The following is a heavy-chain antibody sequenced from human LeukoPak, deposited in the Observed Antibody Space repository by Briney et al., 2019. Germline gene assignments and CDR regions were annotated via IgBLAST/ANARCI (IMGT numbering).Heavy chain of an antibody. CDR1: GFTFSSYG. V-gene: IGHV3-33*01. J-gene: IGHJ4*02. CDR3: ARDSPYGTAGY. D-gene: IGHD2-8*02. CDR2: IWYDGSNK. Sequence: GRSLRLSCAASGFTFSSYGMHWVRQAPGKGLEWVAVIWYDGSNKYYADSVKGRFTISRDNSKNTLYLQMNSLRAEDTAVYYCARDSPYGTAGYWGQGTLVTVSS.